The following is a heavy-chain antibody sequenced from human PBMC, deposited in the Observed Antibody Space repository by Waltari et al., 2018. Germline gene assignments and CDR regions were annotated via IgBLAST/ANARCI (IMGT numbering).Heavy chain of an antibody. V-gene: IGHV1-2*02. CDR3: ASDYGDLHAFDI. CDR1: GYTFTGYY. Sequence: QVQLVQSGAEVKKPGASVKVSCKASGYTFTGYYMHWVRQAPGQGLEWMRWNNPNRGGTNYAQKFQGRVTMTRDTSISTAYMELSRLRSDDTAVYYCASDYGDLHAFDIWGQGTMVTVSS. J-gene: IGHJ3*02. CDR2: NNPNRGGT. D-gene: IGHD4-17*01.